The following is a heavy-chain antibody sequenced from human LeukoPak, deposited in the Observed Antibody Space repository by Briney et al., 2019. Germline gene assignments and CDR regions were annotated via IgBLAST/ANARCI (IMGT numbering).Heavy chain of an antibody. V-gene: IGHV3-15*01. D-gene: IGHD3-9*01. J-gene: IGHJ4*02. CDR3: TTKVLRYFDWLPPDDY. CDR2: IKSKTDGGTT. CDR1: GFTFSNAW. Sequence: GGSLRLSCAASGFTFSNAWMSWVRQAPGKGLEWVGRIKSKTDGGTTDYAAPVKGRFTISRDDSKNTLYLQMNSLKTEDTAVYYWTTKVLRYFDWLPPDDYWGQGTLVTVPS.